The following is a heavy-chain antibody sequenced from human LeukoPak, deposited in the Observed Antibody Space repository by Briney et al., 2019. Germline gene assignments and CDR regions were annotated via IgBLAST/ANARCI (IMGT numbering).Heavy chain of an antibody. J-gene: IGHJ4*02. CDR3: ARDRGAQSIWSYYDY. V-gene: IGHV3-21*01. CDR2: ISSSSSYI. D-gene: IGHD2-21*01. CDR1: GFXFSSYS. Sequence: PGGSLRLSCAASGFXFSSYSINWVRQAPGKGLEWVSSISSSSSYIYYADSVKGRFTISRDNAKNSLYLQMNSLRAEDTAVYYCARDRGAQSIWSYYDYWGQGTLVTVSS.